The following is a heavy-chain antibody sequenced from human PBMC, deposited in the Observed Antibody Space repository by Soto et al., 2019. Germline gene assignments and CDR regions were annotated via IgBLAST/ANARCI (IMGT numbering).Heavy chain of an antibody. D-gene: IGHD3-10*01. CDR3: ARDWGRITMVRRDPCNWFDP. CDR1: GFTFSSYG. Sequence: PGESLKISCAASGFTFSSYGMHWVRQAPGKGLEWVAVIWYDGSNKYYADSVKGRFTISRDNSKNTLYLQMNSLRAEDTAVYYCARDWGRITMVRRDPCNWFDPWGQGTLVTVSS. CDR2: IWYDGSNK. J-gene: IGHJ5*02. V-gene: IGHV3-33*01.